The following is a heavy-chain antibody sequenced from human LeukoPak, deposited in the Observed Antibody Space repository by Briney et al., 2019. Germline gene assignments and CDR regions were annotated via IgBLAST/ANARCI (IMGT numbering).Heavy chain of an antibody. CDR3: ARSYSGSGYYYYGMDV. J-gene: IGHJ6*02. D-gene: IGHD1-26*01. CDR2: IYYSGNT. V-gene: IGHV4-59*01. CDR1: GDSINSYY. Sequence: PSETLSFTCTVSGDSINSYYWNWLRQPPGKGLEWFGYIYYSGNTHYNPSLKSRVTISLDTSKNQFSLNLRSVTAADTAVYYCARSYSGSGYYYYGMDVWGQGTTVTVSS.